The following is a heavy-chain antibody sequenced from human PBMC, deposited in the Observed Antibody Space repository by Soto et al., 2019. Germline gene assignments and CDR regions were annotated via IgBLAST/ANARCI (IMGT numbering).Heavy chain of an antibody. Sequence: GGSLRLSCAASGFTFSSYWMSWVRQAPGKGLEWVANIKQDGSEKYYVDSVKGRFTISRDNAKNSWYLQMNSLRAEDTAVYYCARGGGTYPYCGGDCYSGPYYYYYMDVWGKGTTVTVSS. V-gene: IGHV3-7*01. J-gene: IGHJ6*03. CDR1: GFTFSSYW. CDR2: IKQDGSEK. CDR3: ARGGGTYPYCGGDCYSGPYYYYYMDV. D-gene: IGHD2-21*01.